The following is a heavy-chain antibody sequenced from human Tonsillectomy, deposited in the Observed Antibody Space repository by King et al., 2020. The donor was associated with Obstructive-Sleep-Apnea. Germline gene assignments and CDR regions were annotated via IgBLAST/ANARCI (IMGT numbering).Heavy chain of an antibody. J-gene: IGHJ6*02. CDR1: GFXFSXXX. CDR2: ISTXSXXX. CDR3: ARTVIDYQGYYYGMDX. Sequence: VKLVESGGGLVKPGGSLRLXXXXXGFXFSXXXXSXLRXSPGKGXEWVTYISTXSXXXDXADSXKGRVXISRXNAXKSLFLQXNSLXAEDTAVYYCARTVIDYQGYYYGMDXWXQGTTVTVS. V-gene: IGHV3-11*05. D-gene: IGHD4-11*01.